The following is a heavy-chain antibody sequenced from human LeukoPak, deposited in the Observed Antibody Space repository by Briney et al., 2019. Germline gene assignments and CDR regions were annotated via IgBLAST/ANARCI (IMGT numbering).Heavy chain of an antibody. V-gene: IGHV3-33*01. CDR2: MWYYGSNK. CDR1: IFPLQIYR. D-gene: IGHD3-10*01. CDR3: AREGPPGSGSYYWNFDY. J-gene: IGHJ4*02. Sequence: GGSLSLSRAPSIFPLQIYRMLGVPGAPGGGVECVSDMWYYGSNKSYGDSVKGRFTISRANSKNTLSLQMNSLRAEDTAVYYCAREGPPGSGSYYWNFDYWGQGTLVTVSS.